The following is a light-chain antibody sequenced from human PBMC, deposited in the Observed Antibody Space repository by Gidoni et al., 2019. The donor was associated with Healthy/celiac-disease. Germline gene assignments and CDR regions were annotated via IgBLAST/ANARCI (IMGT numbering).Light chain of an antibody. CDR1: QDISNY. V-gene: IGKV1-33*01. J-gene: IGKJ2*01. Sequence: DIQMTQSPSSLSASVGDRVPITCQASQDISNYLNWYQQKPGKAPKLLIYDASNLETGVPSRFSGSGSGTDFTFTISSLQPEDIATYYCQQYDNLLPYTFGQGTKLEIK. CDR3: QQYDNLLPYT. CDR2: DAS.